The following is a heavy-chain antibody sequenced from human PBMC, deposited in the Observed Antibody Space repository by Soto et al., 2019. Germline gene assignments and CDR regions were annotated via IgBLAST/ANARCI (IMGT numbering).Heavy chain of an antibody. CDR3: ARDRVNAYDY. CDR1: GGSISSYY. D-gene: IGHD4-4*01. J-gene: IGHJ4*02. V-gene: IGHV4-59*01. CDR2: IYYSGST. Sequence: PSETLSLTCTVSGGSISSYYWSWIRQPPGKGLEWIGYIYYSGSTNYNPSLKSRVTISVDTSKNQFSLKLSSVTAEDTAVYYCARDRVNAYDYWGQGTLVTVSS.